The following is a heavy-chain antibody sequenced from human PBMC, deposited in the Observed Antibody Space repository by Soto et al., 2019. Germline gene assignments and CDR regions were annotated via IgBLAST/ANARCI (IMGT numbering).Heavy chain of an antibody. Sequence: GSLRLSCAASGFTVFSNYIIFFCQSPFKWLEWVSVIYSGGSTYYADSVKGRFTISRGNSKNTLYLQMNSLRAEDTAVYYCARDFPIAARQGYYYYGMDVWGQGTTVTVSS. CDR2: IYSGGST. CDR3: ARDFPIAARQGYYYYGMDV. J-gene: IGHJ6*02. D-gene: IGHD6-6*01. V-gene: IGHV3-53*01. CDR1: GFTVFSNY.